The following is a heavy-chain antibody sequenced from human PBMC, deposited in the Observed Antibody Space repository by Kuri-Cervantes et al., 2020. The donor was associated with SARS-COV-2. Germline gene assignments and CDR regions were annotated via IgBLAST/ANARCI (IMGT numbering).Heavy chain of an antibody. CDR3: ARVLAGYGYYMDV. Sequence: ASVKVSCKASGYTFTSYYMHWVRQAPGQGLEWMGIINPSGGSTSYAQKFQGRVTMTRDTSTSTAYMELRSLRSDDTAVYYCARVLAGYGYYMDVWGKGTTVTVSS. CDR2: INPSGGST. D-gene: IGHD5-18*01. CDR1: GYTFTSYY. J-gene: IGHJ6*03. V-gene: IGHV1-46*01.